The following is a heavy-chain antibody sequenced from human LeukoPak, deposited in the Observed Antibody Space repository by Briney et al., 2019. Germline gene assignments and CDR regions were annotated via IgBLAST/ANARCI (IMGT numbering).Heavy chain of an antibody. CDR2: ISYSGST. J-gene: IGHJ4*02. CDR3: ARTYSSSLGDFDY. V-gene: IGHV4-59*08. D-gene: IGHD6-13*01. Sequence: PSETLSLTCTVSGGSISSYYWSWIRQPPGKGLEWIGYISYSGSTNYNPSLKSRVTISVDTSKNQFSLKLNSVTAADTAVYYCARTYSSSLGDFDYWGQGTLVTVSS. CDR1: GGSISSYY.